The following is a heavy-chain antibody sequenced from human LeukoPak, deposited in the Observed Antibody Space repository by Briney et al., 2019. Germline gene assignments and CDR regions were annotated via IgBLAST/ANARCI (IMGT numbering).Heavy chain of an antibody. J-gene: IGHJ4*02. CDR3: AGDGRYCSSTNCPTKGVD. D-gene: IGHD2-2*01. V-gene: IGHV4-30-4*01. CDR2: IYYSGST. CDR1: GGSISSYY. Sequence: SETLSLTCTVSGGSISSYYWSWIRQPPGKGLEWIGYIYYSGSTFYNPSLKSRVSISLDTSKSQFSLQLSSVTAADTAVYYCAGDGRYCSSTNCPTKGVDWGQGTLVTVSS.